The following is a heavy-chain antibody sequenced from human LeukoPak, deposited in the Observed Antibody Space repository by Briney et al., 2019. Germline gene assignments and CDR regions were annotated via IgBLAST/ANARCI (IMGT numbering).Heavy chain of an antibody. Sequence: GGSLRLSCAASGFIFSSYSMNWVRQAPGKGLEWVSYISSSSSTIYYADSVKGRFTISRDNGKNSLYLQMNSLRAEDTAVYYCARDRVGDPLDYWGQGTLVTVSS. V-gene: IGHV3-48*04. CDR2: ISSSSSTI. CDR1: GFIFSSYS. J-gene: IGHJ4*02. CDR3: ARDRVGDPLDY.